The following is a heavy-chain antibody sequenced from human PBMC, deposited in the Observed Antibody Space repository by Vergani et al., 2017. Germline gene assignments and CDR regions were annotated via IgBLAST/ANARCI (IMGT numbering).Heavy chain of an antibody. Sequence: DVHLAESGGGFFQPGGSLRLSCSASGFSFNSYWMHWVRHVPGKGLLWVSRIKSDGSITAYADSVKGRFTISRDNAQNTLYLQMNSLRFEDTGVYYCARARCIETCYMSNWLDSWGQGTLVTVSS. CDR3: ARARCIETCYMSNWLDS. J-gene: IGHJ5*01. D-gene: IGHD3-9*01. CDR1: GFSFNSYW. CDR2: IKSDGSIT. V-gene: IGHV3-74*03.